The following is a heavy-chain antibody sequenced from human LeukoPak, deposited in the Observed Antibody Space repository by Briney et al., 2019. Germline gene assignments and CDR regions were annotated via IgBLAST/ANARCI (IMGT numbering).Heavy chain of an antibody. CDR3: ARQYYYDSGGFSTYFDY. J-gene: IGHJ4*02. CDR1: GGSVSSHF. D-gene: IGHD3-22*01. CDR2: IYTSGST. V-gene: IGHV4-4*07. Sequence: SETLSLTCTVSGGSVSSHFWGWIRQPAGKGLEWIGRIYTSGSTNYNPSLKSRVTMSVDTSKNQFSLKLSSVTAADTAVYYCARQYYYDSGGFSTYFDYWGQGTLVTVSS.